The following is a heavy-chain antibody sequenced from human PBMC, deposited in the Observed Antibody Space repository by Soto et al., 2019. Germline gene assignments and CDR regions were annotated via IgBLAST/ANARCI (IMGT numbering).Heavy chain of an antibody. CDR3: ARDGVPWQWLVGRYYGMDV. D-gene: IGHD6-19*01. J-gene: IGHJ6*02. V-gene: IGHV3-7*01. CDR1: GFTFSSYW. Sequence: PGGSLRLSCAASGFTFSSYWMSWVRQAPGKGLEWVANIKQDGSEKYYVDSVKGRFTISRDNAKNSLYLQMNSLRAEDTAVYYCARDGVPWQWLVGRYYGMDVWGQGTTVTVS. CDR2: IKQDGSEK.